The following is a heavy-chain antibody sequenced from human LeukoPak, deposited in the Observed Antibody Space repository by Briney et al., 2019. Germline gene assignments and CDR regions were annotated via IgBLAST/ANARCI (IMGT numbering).Heavy chain of an antibody. D-gene: IGHD5-18*01. J-gene: IGHJ4*02. CDR2: IYYSGST. V-gene: IGHV4-39*01. Sequence: SETLSLTCTVSGGSISSSSYSWGWIRQPPGKGLEWIGSIYYSGSTYYNPSLKGRVTISVDTSKNQFSLKLSSVTAADTAVYYCARHQDTAMRVFDYWGQGTLVTVSS. CDR1: GGSISSSSYS. CDR3: ARHQDTAMRVFDY.